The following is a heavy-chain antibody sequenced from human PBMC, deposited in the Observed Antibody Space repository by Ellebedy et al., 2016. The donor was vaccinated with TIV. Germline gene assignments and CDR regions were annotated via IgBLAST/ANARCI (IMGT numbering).Heavy chain of an antibody. CDR3: ARGGYCSSTSCYEIDY. D-gene: IGHD2-2*03. J-gene: IGHJ4*02. CDR2: INPNSGDT. CDR1: GYTFTGYF. Sequence: AASVKVSCKASGYTFTGYFLHWVRQAPGQGFEWMGWINPNSGDTNYAQKFQGRVTMTTDTSISTAYMELSRLRSDDTAVYYCARGGYCSSTSCYEIDYWGQGTLVTVSS. V-gene: IGHV1-2*02.